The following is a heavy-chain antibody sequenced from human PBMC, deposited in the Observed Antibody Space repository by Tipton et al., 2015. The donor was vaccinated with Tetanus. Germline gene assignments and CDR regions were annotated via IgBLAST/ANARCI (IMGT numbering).Heavy chain of an antibody. D-gene: IGHD3-3*01. CDR2: ILYGGST. CDR1: GGSIISDDHY. CDR3: ARIHDFWSGYFDF. J-gene: IGHJ4*02. Sequence: TLSLTCTVSGGSIISDDHYWSWIRQPPGKELEFIGYILYGGSTHYNPSLKSRLTMSADPAKNQFSLRLSSVTAADTAVYYCARIHDFWSGYFDFWGQGTLVTVSP. V-gene: IGHV4-61*08.